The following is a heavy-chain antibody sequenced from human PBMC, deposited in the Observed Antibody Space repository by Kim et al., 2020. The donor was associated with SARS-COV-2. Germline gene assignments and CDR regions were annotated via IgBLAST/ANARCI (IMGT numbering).Heavy chain of an antibody. CDR3: ARDSRGVQTSN. V-gene: IGHV3-74*01. CDR2: INSDGSNT. Sequence: GGSLRLSCGASGFTFSSSWMHWVRQAPGKGLVWVSRINSDGSNTNYADSVKGRFTISRDNAKNTLYLQMNSLRGEDTAVYHCARDSRGVQTSNWGQGTLVTFSP. J-gene: IGHJ4*02. CDR1: GFTFSSSW. D-gene: IGHD2-2*01.